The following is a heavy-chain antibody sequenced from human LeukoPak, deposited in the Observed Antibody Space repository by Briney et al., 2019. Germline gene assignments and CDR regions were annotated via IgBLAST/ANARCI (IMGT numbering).Heavy chain of an antibody. CDR3: TRGYYGDFDY. Sequence: GGSLRLSCTASGFTFGDYAMTWVRQAPGKGLEWVGFIGSKAYGGTTEFAASVKGRFTLSRDDSKSIAYLQMNSLKTEDTAVYYCTRGYYGDFDYWGQGTLVTVSA. D-gene: IGHD4-17*01. CDR1: GFTFGDYA. J-gene: IGHJ4*02. V-gene: IGHV3-49*04. CDR2: IGSKAYGGTT.